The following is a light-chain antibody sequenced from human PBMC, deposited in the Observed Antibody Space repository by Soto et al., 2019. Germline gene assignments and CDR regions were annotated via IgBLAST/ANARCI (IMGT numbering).Light chain of an antibody. CDR2: EVS. CDR3: SSYTSSSTSPYV. V-gene: IGLV2-14*01. Sequence: QSALTQPASVSGSPGQSITISCTGTSSDVGGYNYVSWYQQHPGKAPKLMIYEVSNRPSGVSNRFFGSKSGNTASLTISGLQAEDEADYYCSSYTSSSTSPYVFGTGTKVTV. J-gene: IGLJ1*01. CDR1: SSDVGGYNY.